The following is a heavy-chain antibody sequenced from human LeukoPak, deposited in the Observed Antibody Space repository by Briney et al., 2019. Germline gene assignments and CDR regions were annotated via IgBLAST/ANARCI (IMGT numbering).Heavy chain of an antibody. CDR1: GDSITSYN. J-gene: IGHJ4*02. V-gene: IGHV4-4*07. Sequence: SETLSLTCTVSGDSITSYNTSWIRQSPGEGLQWMWRVQISVSATYNPCLRSRVAISMDKSTNQISLRWHSVTAADTAVYVCAGDDSSRDGSGGYHEWDQGTLATVSA. CDR3: AGDDSSRDGSGGYHE. CDR2: VQISVSA. D-gene: IGHD3-22*01.